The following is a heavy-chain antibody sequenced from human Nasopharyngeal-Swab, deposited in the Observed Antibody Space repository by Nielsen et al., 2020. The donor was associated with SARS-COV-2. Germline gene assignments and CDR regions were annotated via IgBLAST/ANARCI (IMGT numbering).Heavy chain of an antibody. J-gene: IGHJ6*03. V-gene: IGHV3-9*01. Sequence: GGSLRLSCAASGFTFDDYAMHWVRQAPGKGLEWVSGISWNSGSIGYADSVKGRITISRDNAKNSLYLQMNSLRAEDTALYYCAKLTDYYYYMDVWGKGTTVTVSS. CDR2: ISWNSGSI. CDR3: AKLTDYYYYMDV. D-gene: IGHD3-9*01. CDR1: GFTFDDYA.